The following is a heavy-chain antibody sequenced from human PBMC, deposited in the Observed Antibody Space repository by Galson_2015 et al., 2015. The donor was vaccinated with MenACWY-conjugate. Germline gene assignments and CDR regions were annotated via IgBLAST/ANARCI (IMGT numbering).Heavy chain of an antibody. CDR2: IYHSGST. V-gene: IGHV4-4*02. CDR3: ARGRFPYWVVVPATTNWFDP. Sequence: LTCAVSGASISSNNWWRWVRQPPGKGLEWIGEIYHSGSTKYNPSLESRVTMSVDKSKMQFSVKLSSVTAADTAVYYCARGRFPYWVVVPATTNWFDPWGQGTLVTVSS. CDR1: GASISSNNW. J-gene: IGHJ5*02. D-gene: IGHD2-2*01.